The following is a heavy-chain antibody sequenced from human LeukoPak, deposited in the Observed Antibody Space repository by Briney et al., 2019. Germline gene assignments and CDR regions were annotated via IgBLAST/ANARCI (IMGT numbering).Heavy chain of an antibody. V-gene: IGHV4-59*01. D-gene: IGHD3-22*01. CDR2: IYYRGST. Sequence: SETLSLTCTVSGGSISGYYWSWIRHPPGKGLEWIGYIYYRGSTNYNPSLKSRVTISVDTSKNQFSLKLSSVTAADTAVYYCARHYSDSSAYFKYWGQGTLVTVSS. CDR1: GGSISGYY. CDR3: ARHYSDSSAYFKY. J-gene: IGHJ4*02.